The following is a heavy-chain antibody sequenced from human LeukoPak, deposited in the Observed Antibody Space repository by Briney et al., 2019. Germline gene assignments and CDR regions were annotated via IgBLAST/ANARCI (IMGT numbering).Heavy chain of an antibody. Sequence: GASVKVSCKASGYTFTSYGISWVRQAPGQGLEWMGWISAYNGNTNYAQKLQGRVTMTRNTSISTAYMELSSLRSEETAVYYCARVPVRRGLLQSFDYWGQGTLVTVSS. CDR2: ISAYNGNT. J-gene: IGHJ4*02. V-gene: IGHV1-18*01. D-gene: IGHD3-22*01. CDR1: GYTFTSYG. CDR3: ARVPVRRGLLQSFDY.